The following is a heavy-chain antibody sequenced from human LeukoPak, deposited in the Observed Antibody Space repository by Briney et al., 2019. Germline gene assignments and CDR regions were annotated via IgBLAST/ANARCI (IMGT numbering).Heavy chain of an antibody. V-gene: IGHV3-7*05. CDR1: GFTFSSYW. Sequence: PGGSLRLSCAASGFTFSSYWMSWARQAPGKGLQWVASIEQDGSASYHVDSVKGRFTISRDNAKNSVYLQMNSLRAEDTAVYYCARGAYDSSSDHWGQGTLVTVSS. J-gene: IGHJ4*02. CDR2: IEQDGSAS. CDR3: ARGAYDSSSDH. D-gene: IGHD6-6*01.